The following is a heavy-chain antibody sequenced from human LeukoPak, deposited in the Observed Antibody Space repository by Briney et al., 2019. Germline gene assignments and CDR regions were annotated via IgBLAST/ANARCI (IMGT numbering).Heavy chain of an antibody. CDR1: GFTVSSNY. CDR3: AREEHYRRYFAL. Sequence: PGGSLRLSCAASGFTVSSNYMSWVRQAPGKGLEWVSVSYSGDSSYYADSVKGRSTISRDNSKNTLYLQMNSLRAEDTAVYFCAREEHYRRYFALWGRGTLVTVSS. D-gene: IGHD3-16*02. J-gene: IGHJ2*01. V-gene: IGHV3-53*01. CDR2: SYSGDSS.